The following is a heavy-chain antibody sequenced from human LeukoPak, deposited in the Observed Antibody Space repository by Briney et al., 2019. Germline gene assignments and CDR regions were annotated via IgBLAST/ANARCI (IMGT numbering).Heavy chain of an antibody. D-gene: IGHD6-13*01. J-gene: IGHJ4*02. CDR2: ISSSSSYI. CDR3: ARDAGAIAAAGNFDY. CDR1: GFTFSTYG. V-gene: IGHV3-21*01. Sequence: GGSLRLSCAASGFTFSTYGMHWVRQAPGKGLEWVSSISSSSSYIYYADSVKGRFTISRDNAKNSLYLQMNSLRAEDTAVYYCARDAGAIAAAGNFDYWGQGTLVTVSS.